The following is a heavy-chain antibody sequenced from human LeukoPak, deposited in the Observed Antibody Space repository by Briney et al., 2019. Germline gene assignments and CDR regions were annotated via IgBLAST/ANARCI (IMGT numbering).Heavy chain of an antibody. J-gene: IGHJ3*02. D-gene: IGHD6-13*01. CDR3: ASAGGVSGIAAAVDDAFDI. V-gene: IGHV1-69*04. CDR2: IIPILGIA. Sequence: SVKVSCKASGGTFSSYAISWVRQAPGQGLEWMGRIIPILGIANYAQKFQGRVTITADKSTSTAYMELSSLRSEDTAVYYCASAGGVSGIAAAVDDAFDIWGQGTMVTVSS. CDR1: GGTFSSYA.